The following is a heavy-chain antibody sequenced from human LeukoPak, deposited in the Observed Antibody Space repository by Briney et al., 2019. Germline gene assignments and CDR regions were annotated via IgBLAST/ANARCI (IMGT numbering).Heavy chain of an antibody. D-gene: IGHD6-6*01. CDR1: GGSISSSSYY. V-gene: IGHV4-39*07. CDR3: AAIGPSIAARPRKDY. Sequence: SETLSLTCTVSGGSISSSSYYWGWIRQPPGKGLEWIGSIYYSGSTYYNPSLKSRVTISVDTSKNQFSLRLNSVTAADTAVYYCAAIGPSIAARPRKDYWGQGTLVTVSS. CDR2: IYYSGST. J-gene: IGHJ4*02.